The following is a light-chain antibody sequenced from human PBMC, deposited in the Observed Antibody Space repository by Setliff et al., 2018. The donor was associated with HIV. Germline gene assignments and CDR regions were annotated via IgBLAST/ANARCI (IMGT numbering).Light chain of an antibody. CDR2: DVS. CDR1: SSDVGNYNY. CDR3: CSYAGSIPFYV. J-gene: IGLJ1*01. Sequence: QSVLTQPLSVSGSPGQAVTTYCTGTSSDVGNYNYVSSYQQHPGKAPKLLIYDVSERPSGVPDRFSGSKSATTASLTISGLQAEDEADYYCCSYAGSIPFYVFGTGTKVTVL. V-gene: IGLV2-11*01.